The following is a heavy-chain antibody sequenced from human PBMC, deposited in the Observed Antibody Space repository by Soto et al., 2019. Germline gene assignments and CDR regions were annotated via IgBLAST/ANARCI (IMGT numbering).Heavy chain of an antibody. D-gene: IGHD1-26*01. J-gene: IGHJ3*01. CDR3: ARRASR. CDR2: IHPSGQPI. V-gene: IGHV3-48*03. CDR1: GFTFSSSE. Sequence: EVQLVESGGGLVQPGGSLRLSCAVSGFTFSSSEMYWVRQAPGKGLEWISYIHPSGQPIFYADSVKGRFTISRDNANNSLFLHMNSLRAEDTAVYYCARRASRWGQGTMVTVSS.